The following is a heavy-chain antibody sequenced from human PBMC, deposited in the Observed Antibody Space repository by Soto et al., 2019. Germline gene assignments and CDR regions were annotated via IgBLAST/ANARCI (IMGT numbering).Heavy chain of an antibody. D-gene: IGHD6-19*01. V-gene: IGHV3-30-3*01. Sequence: GGSLRLSCAASGFTFSSYAMHWVRQAPGKGLEWVAVISYDGSNKYYADSVKGRFTISRDNSKNTLYLQMNSLRAEDTAVYYCASRSSGWYLDYWGQGTRVTFSS. CDR1: GFTFSSYA. J-gene: IGHJ4*02. CDR3: ASRSSGWYLDY. CDR2: ISYDGSNK.